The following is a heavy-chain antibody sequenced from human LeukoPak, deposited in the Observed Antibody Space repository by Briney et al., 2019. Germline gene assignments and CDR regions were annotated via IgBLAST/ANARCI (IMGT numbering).Heavy chain of an antibody. Sequence: WIRQPPGKGLEWVGRIKSKTDGGTTDYAAPVKGRFTISRDDSKNTLYLQMNSLKTEDTAVYYCTTTVEMATILFDYWGQGTLVTVSS. CDR3: TTTVEMATILFDY. J-gene: IGHJ4*02. D-gene: IGHD5-24*01. CDR2: IKSKTDGGTT. V-gene: IGHV3-15*01.